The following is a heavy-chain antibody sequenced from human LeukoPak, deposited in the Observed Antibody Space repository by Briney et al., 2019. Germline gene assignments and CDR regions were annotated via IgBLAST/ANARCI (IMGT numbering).Heavy chain of an antibody. CDR2: IKEDGGEK. CDR1: GFTFTDYG. J-gene: IGHJ5*02. D-gene: IGHD4-23*01. Sequence: PGTSLRLSCAASGFTFTDYGMHWVRQAPGKGLEWVANIKEDGGEKQYVDSVKGRFTISRDNAKNSLYLQMNSLRAEDTAVFYCARAVASNWFDPWGQGTLVTVSS. CDR3: ARAVASNWFDP. V-gene: IGHV3-7*01.